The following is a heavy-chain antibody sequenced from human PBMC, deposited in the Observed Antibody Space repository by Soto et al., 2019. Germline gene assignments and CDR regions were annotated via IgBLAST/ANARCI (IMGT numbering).Heavy chain of an antibody. J-gene: IGHJ4*02. CDR3: TTDSYYYDSSGYPPNDY. V-gene: IGHV3-15*07. D-gene: IGHD3-22*01. CDR1: GFTFSNAW. CDR2: IKSKTDGGTT. Sequence: EVQLVESGGGLVKPGGSLRLSCAASGFTFSNAWLNWVRQAPGKGLVWVGRIKSKTDGGTTDYGAPVKGRFTISRDDSKNTLYLQMNSLKTEDTAGYYCTTDSYYYDSSGYPPNDYWGQGTLVTVSS.